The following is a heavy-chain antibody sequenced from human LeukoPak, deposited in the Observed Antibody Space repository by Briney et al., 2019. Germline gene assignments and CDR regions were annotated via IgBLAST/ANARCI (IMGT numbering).Heavy chain of an antibody. V-gene: IGHV4-39*01. D-gene: IGHD4-17*01. Sequence: TSETLSLTCTVSGGSISSSSYYWGWIRQPPGKGLEWIGSIYYSGSTYYNPSLKSRVTISVDTYKNQFSLKLSSVTAADTAVYYCAREAGSVTTYSYYYYYGMDVWGQGTTVTVSS. CDR2: IYYSGST. CDR3: AREAGSVTTYSYYYYYGMDV. CDR1: GGSISSSSYY. J-gene: IGHJ6*02.